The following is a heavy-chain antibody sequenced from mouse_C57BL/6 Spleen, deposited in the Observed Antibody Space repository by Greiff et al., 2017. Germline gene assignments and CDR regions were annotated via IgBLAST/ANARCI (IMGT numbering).Heavy chain of an antibody. D-gene: IGHD2-12*01. J-gene: IGHJ3*01. V-gene: IGHV5-17*01. CDR3: ARGTNHDGFAY. Sequence: EVQVVESGGGLVKPGGSLKLSCAASGFTFSDYGMHWVRQAPEKGLEWVAYISSGSSTIYYADTVKGRFTISRDNAKNTLFLQMTSLRSEDTAMYYCARGTNHDGFAYWGQGTLVTVSA. CDR2: ISSGSSTI. CDR1: GFTFSDYG.